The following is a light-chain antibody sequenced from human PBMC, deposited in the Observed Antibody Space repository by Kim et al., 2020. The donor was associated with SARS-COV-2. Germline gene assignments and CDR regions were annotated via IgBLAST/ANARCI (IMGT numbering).Light chain of an antibody. J-gene: IGLJ2*01. CDR1: SIGRKR. Sequence: SYELTQPPSVSVAPGKTARVSCGRNSIGRKRVHWYQQKSGQAPPLVIPYDSDRPSGTPERLPGSHPGNTPTLTLTRVEAGDAADYYCQRWDSRSAHRVVF. CDR3: QRWDSRSAHRVV. CDR2: YDS. V-gene: IGLV3-21*04.